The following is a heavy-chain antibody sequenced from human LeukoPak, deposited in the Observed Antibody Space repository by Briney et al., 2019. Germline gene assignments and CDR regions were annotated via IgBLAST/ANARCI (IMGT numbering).Heavy chain of an antibody. CDR2: ISGTGTYI. V-gene: IGHV3-21*01. D-gene: IGHD2-15*01. Sequence: GGSLRLSCAASGFDLRSYSMHWVRQAPGKGLEWVASISGTGTYIYYADSVKGRFTISRDNAKNSLYLQMNSLRVEDTAVYYCARVDGGPDPIDYWGQGTLVTVTS. J-gene: IGHJ4*02. CDR3: ARVDGGPDPIDY. CDR1: GFDLRSYS.